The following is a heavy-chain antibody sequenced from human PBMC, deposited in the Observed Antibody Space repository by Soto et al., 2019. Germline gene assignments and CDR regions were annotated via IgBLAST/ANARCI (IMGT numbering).Heavy chain of an antibody. CDR1: GGSISSGDYY. CDR2: IYYSGST. Sequence: SEPLSLPCTVSGGSISSGDYYWSWIRQPPGKGLEWIGYIYYSGSTYYNPSLKSRVTISVDTSKNQFSLKLSSVTAADTAVYYCVRDGTKTLRDWFDPWGQGISVTVSS. J-gene: IGHJ5*02. CDR3: VRDGTKTLRDWFDP. V-gene: IGHV4-30-4*01. D-gene: IGHD1-1*01.